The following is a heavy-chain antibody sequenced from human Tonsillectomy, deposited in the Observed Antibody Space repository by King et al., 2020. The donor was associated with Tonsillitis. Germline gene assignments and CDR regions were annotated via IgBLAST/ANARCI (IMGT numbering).Heavy chain of an antibody. Sequence: MQLVQSGAEVKKPGSSVKVSCKASGGTFSSYAISWVRQAPGQGLEWMGGIIPIFGTANYAQKFQGRVTITADESTSTAYMELSSLRSEDTAVYYCARSQSPIRTTTMNILHYPHRKNYYYYYGMDVWGQGTTVTVSS. CDR2: IIPIFGTA. D-gene: IGHD3-22*01. CDR3: ARSQSPIRTTTMNILHYPHRKNYYYYYGMDV. J-gene: IGHJ6*02. V-gene: IGHV1-69*01. CDR1: GGTFSSYA.